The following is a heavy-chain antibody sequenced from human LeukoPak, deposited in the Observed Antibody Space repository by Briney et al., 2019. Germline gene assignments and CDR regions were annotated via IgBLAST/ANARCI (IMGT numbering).Heavy chain of an antibody. CDR2: ISGSCGST. V-gene: IGHV3-23*01. D-gene: IGHD3-9*01. CDR3: AKEDILTGYEPLDY. J-gene: IGHJ4*02. CDR1: GFTFSSYA. Sequence: GGSLRLSCAASGFTFSSYAMSWVRQAPGRGLEGVSAISGSCGSTYYADSVKGRFTISRDNSKNTLYLQMNSLRAEDTAVYYCAKEDILTGYEPLDYWGQGTLVTVSS.